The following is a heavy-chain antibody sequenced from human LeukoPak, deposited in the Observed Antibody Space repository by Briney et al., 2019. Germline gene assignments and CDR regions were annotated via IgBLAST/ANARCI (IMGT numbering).Heavy chain of an antibody. CDR3: ARSSCGGDCYQYNWFDP. CDR1: GYTFTSYG. V-gene: IGHV1-18*01. Sequence: ASVKVSCKASGYTFTSYGISWVRQAPGQGLEWMGWISAYNGNTNYAQKLQGRVTMTTDTSTSTAYMELRSLRSDDTAVYYCARSSCGGDCYQYNWFDPWGQGTLVAVSS. D-gene: IGHD2-21*02. CDR2: ISAYNGNT. J-gene: IGHJ5*02.